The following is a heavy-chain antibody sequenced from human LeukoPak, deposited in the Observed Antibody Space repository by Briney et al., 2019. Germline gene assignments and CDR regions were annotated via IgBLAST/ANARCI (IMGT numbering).Heavy chain of an antibody. V-gene: IGHV4-39*01. J-gene: IGHJ1*01. D-gene: IGHD3-22*01. CDR3: ARRRYYDGSGYLE. Sequence: TSETLSLTCSVSGDSVGRSDSYWDWIRQPPGKGLEWIGTIYYSGRTYYSPSLKSRVTMSVDPSNNQFSLNLRSVTAADTALYYCARRRYYDGSGYLEWGQGTLLSISS. CDR2: IYYSGRT. CDR1: GDSVGRSDSY.